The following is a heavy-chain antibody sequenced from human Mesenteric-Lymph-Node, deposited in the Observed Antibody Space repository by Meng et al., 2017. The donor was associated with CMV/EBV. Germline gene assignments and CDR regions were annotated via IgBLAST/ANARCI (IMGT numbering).Heavy chain of an antibody. D-gene: IGHD5-12*01. CDR1: SGRSGSYA. CDR2: IDYSGST. V-gene: IGHV4-61*01. CDR3: ARMIGGSGYDWGGMDV. J-gene: IGHJ6*02. Sequence: SGRSGSYARSWIRQAPGKGLEWVGYIDYSGSTNHNASLKSRVSISVDTSRNKFSLKLSSVTAADTAVYYCARMIGGSGYDWGGMDVWGQGTTVTVSS.